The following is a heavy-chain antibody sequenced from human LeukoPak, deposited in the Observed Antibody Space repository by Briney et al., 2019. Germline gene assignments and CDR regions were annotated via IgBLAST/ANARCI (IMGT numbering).Heavy chain of an antibody. CDR3: ARQDCSSTSCYGWVNWFDP. D-gene: IGHD2-2*01. Sequence: GESLKISCKGSGYSFTSYWIGWVRQMPGKGLEWMGIIYPGDSDTGYSPSFQGQVTISADKSISTAYLQWSSLKASDTAMYYCARQDCSSTSCYGWVNWFDPWGQGTLVTVSS. CDR2: IYPGDSDT. J-gene: IGHJ5*02. V-gene: IGHV5-51*01. CDR1: GYSFTSYW.